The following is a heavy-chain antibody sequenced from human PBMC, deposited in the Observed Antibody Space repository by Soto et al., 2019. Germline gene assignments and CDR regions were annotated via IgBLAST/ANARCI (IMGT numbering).Heavy chain of an antibody. D-gene: IGHD1-26*01. J-gene: IGHJ4*02. V-gene: IGHV1-2*02. CDR1: GYNFSGYY. CDR3: GRGRSGERVIFY. Sequence: QVQLVQSGAEVKESGASVKVSCKASGYNFSGYYIHWVRQAPGQAPEWVGEIGPKRGDTRYAQKFQGRGTMTKDTTITTVYMELRNLSPDDTAVYFCGRGRSGERVIFYWGQGTLVTVHS. CDR2: IGPKRGDT.